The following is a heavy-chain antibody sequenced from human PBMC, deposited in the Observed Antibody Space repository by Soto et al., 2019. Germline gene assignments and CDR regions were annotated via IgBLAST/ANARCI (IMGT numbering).Heavy chain of an antibody. V-gene: IGHV4-59*01. CDR3: ARDRYGLRH. CDR1: GDSIRSNY. Sequence: QVQLQASGPGLVKPSETLSLTCTVSGDSIRSNYWTWIRQPPGKGLEWIGYIYYSGSTNYNPSLKSRVTISVDTSKNQFSLKLSSVTAADTAVYYCARDRYGLRHWGQGTLVTVSS. J-gene: IGHJ1*01. D-gene: IGHD3-9*01. CDR2: IYYSGST.